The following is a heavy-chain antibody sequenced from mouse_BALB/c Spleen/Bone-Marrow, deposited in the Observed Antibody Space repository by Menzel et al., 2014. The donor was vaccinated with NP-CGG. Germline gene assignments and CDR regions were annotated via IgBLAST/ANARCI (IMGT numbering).Heavy chain of an antibody. CDR2: ISSGGSYT. CDR1: EFPFGTYP. CDR3: ARGGNYLDY. Sequence: EVQRVESGGGLVKPGGSLKLSFAASEFPFGTYPLSWVRHSPERRLEWVPEISSGGSYTYYPDTVTGRFTISRDNAKNTLYLEMSSLRSEDTAMYYCARGGNYLDYWGQGTTLTVSS. V-gene: IGHV5-9-4*01. J-gene: IGHJ2*01.